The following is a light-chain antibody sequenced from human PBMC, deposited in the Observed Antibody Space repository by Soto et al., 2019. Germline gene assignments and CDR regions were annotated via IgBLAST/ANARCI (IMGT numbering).Light chain of an antibody. CDR3: YQYGSTPPT. Sequence: ENVLTQSPGTLSLSPGERATLSCRASQSVTINQFAWFRQKPRQAPSLLIWGASNRATGIPDRFSGSGSGTDFTLTISRLEPEDFVVFYCYQYGSTPPTFGQGAKVDIK. CDR2: GAS. CDR1: QSVTINQ. J-gene: IGKJ1*01. V-gene: IGKV3-20*01.